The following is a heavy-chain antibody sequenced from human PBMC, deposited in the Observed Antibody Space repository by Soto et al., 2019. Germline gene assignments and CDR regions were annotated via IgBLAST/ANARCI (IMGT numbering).Heavy chain of an antibody. CDR2: IKSKTDGGTK. V-gene: IGHV3-15*07. CDR3: TTGETVGKNGMDV. J-gene: IGHJ6*02. Sequence: EVQLVESGGGLVKPGGSLRLSCAASGFTFSNAWMNWVRQAPGKGLEWVGRIKSKTDGGTKDYAAPVTRRFTISRDDLKNTLYLQMNRLKTEDTAVYYCTTGETVGKNGMDVWGQGTTVTVSS. D-gene: IGHD4-4*01. CDR1: GFTFSNAW.